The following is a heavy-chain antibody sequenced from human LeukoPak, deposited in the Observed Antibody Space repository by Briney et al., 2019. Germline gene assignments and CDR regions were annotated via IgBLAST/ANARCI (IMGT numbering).Heavy chain of an antibody. CDR1: GFTFSSYG. D-gene: IGHD2-2*01. CDR2: IWYDGSNK. J-gene: IGHJ4*02. Sequence: GGSLRLSCAASGFTFSSYGMHWVRQAPGKGLESVAVIWYDGSNKYYADSVKGRFTISRDNSKNTLYLQMNSLRAEDTAVYYCARGSKRVVVVPADWGQGTLVTVSS. CDR3: ARGSKRVVVVPAD. V-gene: IGHV3-33*01.